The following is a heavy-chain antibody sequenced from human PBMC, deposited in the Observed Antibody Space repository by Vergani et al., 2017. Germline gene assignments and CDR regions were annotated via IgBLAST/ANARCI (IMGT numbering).Heavy chain of an antibody. V-gene: IGHV3-9*01. Sequence: EVQLVESGGGLVQPGRSLRLSCAASGFTFDDYAMHWVRQAPGKGLEWVSGISWNSGSIGYADSVKGRFIISRDNAKNSLYLQMNSLSAEDTAVYYCASDGYYYYYYMDVWGKGTTVTVSS. CDR3: ASDGYYYYYYMDV. J-gene: IGHJ6*03. CDR1: GFTFDDYA. CDR2: ISWNSGSI.